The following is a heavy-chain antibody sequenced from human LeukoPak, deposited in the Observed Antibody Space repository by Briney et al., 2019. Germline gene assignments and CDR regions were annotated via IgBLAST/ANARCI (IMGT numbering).Heavy chain of an antibody. V-gene: IGHV3-30*04. CDR2: ISYDGSNK. CDR3: ARDWRVGATLLSYYFDY. Sequence: GGSLRLSCAASGFTFSSYEMNWVRQAPGKGLEWVAVISYDGSNKYYADSVKGRFTISRDNSKNTLHLQMNSLRAEDTAVYYCARDWRVGATLLSYYFDYWGQGTLVTVSS. J-gene: IGHJ4*02. D-gene: IGHD1-26*01. CDR1: GFTFSSYE.